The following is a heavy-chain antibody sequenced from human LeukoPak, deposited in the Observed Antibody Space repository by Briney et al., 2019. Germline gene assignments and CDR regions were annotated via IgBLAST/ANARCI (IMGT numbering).Heavy chain of an antibody. D-gene: IGHD3-3*01. CDR1: GYTFTSYG. V-gene: IGHV1-18*01. CDR2: ISAYNGNT. CDR3: ARDRDFWSGYYTLHDAFDI. Sequence: GASVKVSCKASGYTFTSYGISWVRQAPGQGLEWMGWISAYNGNTNYAQKLQGRVTMTTDTSTSTAYMELRSLRSDDTAVYYCARDRDFWSGYYTLHDAFDIWGQGTMVTVSS. J-gene: IGHJ3*02.